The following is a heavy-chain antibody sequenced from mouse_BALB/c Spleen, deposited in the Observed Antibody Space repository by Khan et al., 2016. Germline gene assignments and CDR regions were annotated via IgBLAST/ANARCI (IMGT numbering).Heavy chain of an antibody. CDR3: IRFGDLLYAMDY. J-gene: IGHJ4*01. D-gene: IGHD2-13*01. CDR2: IRLKSNNYAT. CDR1: GFTFSSYW. V-gene: IGHV6-6*02. Sequence: QLEESGGGLVQPGGSMKLSCVASGFTFSSYWMNWVRQSPEKGLDWVAEIRLKSNNYATHYAESVKGRFTISRDDSKSSVYLQMYNLRAEDTGMYYCIRFGDLLYAMDYWGQGTSVTVSS.